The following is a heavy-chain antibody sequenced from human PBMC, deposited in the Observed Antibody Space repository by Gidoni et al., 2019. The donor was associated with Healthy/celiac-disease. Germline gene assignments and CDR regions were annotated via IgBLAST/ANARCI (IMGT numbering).Heavy chain of an antibody. J-gene: IGHJ6*02. D-gene: IGHD2-2*01. CDR3: AGGRVPAAIRYWYYYYGMDV. V-gene: IGHV4-59*09. Sequence: NYNPSLKIRVTISVDTSKNQFSLKLSSVTAADTAVYYCAGGRVPAAIRYWYYYYGMDVWGQGTTVTVSS.